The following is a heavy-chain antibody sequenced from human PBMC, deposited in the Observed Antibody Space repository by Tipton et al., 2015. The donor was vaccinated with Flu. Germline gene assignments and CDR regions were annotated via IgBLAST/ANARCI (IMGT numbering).Heavy chain of an antibody. D-gene: IGHD3-10*01. CDR1: GFTVTSSY. CDR3: VRDDGSTSVDY. V-gene: IGHV3-7*01. J-gene: IGHJ4*02. CDR2: IKEDGSEK. Sequence: AVSGFTVTSSYMSWVRQAPGKGLEWVANIKEDGSEKYYVDSVKGRFTISRDNAKNSLYLQMSSLRAEDTAVYYCVRDDGSTSVDYWGQGTLVSVSS.